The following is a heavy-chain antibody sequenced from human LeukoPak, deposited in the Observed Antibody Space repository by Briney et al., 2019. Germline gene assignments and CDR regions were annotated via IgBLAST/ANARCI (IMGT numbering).Heavy chain of an antibody. Sequence: ASVNLSCKASGYTFTSYDMHWVRQAPGQGLEWMGIINPSGDSTSYAQKFQGRVTMTSDTSTSTVYMELSSLRSEDTAVYYCASVLYCGADCYSGRYFFDYWGQNTLHTVSS. D-gene: IGHD2-21*02. V-gene: IGHV1-46*01. CDR2: INPSGDST. CDR1: GYTFTSYD. J-gene: IGHJ4*02. CDR3: ASVLYCGADCYSGRYFFDY.